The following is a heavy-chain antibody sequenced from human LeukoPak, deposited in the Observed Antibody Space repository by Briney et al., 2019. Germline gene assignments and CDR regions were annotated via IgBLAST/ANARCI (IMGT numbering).Heavy chain of an antibody. CDR2: IYRNGNT. CDR3: ARVVKQWLDPYYFDY. Sequence: GGSLRLSCAASGFTVSSNYMTWVRQAPGKGLEWVSIIYRNGNTYYSDSVKGRFTISRDNSKNTLYLQMNSLRAEDTAIYYCARVVKQWLDPYYFDYWGQGTLVTVSS. CDR1: GFTVSSNY. J-gene: IGHJ4*02. D-gene: IGHD6-19*01. V-gene: IGHV3-53*01.